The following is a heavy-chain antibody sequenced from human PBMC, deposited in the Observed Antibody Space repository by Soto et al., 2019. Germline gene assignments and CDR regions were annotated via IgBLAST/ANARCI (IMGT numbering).Heavy chain of an antibody. V-gene: IGHV4-39*01. D-gene: IGHD3-9*01. J-gene: IGHJ4*02. CDR2: IYYRGNA. CDR3: ARLEGLATISYYFDF. CDR1: DDSINSDKYY. Sequence: QLQLQESGPGLVKPSETLSLTCSVSDDSINSDKYYWGWIRQPPGKGLEWIGSIYYRGNAYYTPSLQTRVTISIDKSKSQFSLKLNSVTAADSAVYFCARLEGLATISYYFDFWGPGALVTVSS.